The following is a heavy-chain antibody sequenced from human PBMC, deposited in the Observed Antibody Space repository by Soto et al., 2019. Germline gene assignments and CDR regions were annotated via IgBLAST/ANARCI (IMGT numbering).Heavy chain of an antibody. CDR2: IYYSWST. CDR3: ARPLMPLLNDAFDI. CDR1: GGSISSSSSY. Sequence: QLQLQESGPGLVKPSETLSLTCTVSGGSISSSSSYCGWIRQPPGKGLEWIGSIYYSWSTYYNPSLTSRVTISVDTSKNQFPLTLSSCIAADTAVDYCARPLMPLLNDAFDIWAQRPIVTIAS. V-gene: IGHV4-39*01. D-gene: IGHD2-8*01. J-gene: IGHJ3*02.